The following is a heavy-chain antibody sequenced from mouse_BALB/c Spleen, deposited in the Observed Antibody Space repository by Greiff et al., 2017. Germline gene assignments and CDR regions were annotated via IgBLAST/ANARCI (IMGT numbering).Heavy chain of an antibody. CDR2: IDPENGDT. D-gene: IGHD2-1*01. Sequence: EVQLQQSGAELVRPGASVKLSCTASGFNIKDYYMHWVKQRPEQGLEWIGWIDPENGDTEYAPKFQGKATMTADTSSNTAYLQLSSLTSEDTAVYYCNGYYGNLAYWGQGTLVTVSA. CDR1: GFNIKDYY. J-gene: IGHJ3*01. V-gene: IGHV14-4*02. CDR3: NGYYGNLAY.